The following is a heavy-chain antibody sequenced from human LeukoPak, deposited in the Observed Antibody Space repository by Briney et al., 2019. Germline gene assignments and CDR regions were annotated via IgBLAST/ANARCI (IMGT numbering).Heavy chain of an antibody. V-gene: IGHV4-4*02. CDR3: ARGEEHGSGTVHFDY. CDR1: GDSISNSHW. CDR2: IYHGRST. D-gene: IGHD3-10*01. Sequence: PSETLPLTCAVSGDSISNSHWWSWVRQPPRKGLEWIGEIYHGRSTNFNPSLKTRVTISVDRSNNQFSLRLTSVTAADTAVYYCARGEEHGSGTVHFDYWGQGTLVTVSS. J-gene: IGHJ4*02.